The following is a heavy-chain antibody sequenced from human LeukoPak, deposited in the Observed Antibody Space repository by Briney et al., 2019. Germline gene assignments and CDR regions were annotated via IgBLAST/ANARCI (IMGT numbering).Heavy chain of an antibody. D-gene: IGHD5-12*01. CDR2: IHYDGSDE. V-gene: IGHV3-30*02. CDR3: AKDWFLVGYGGAVDI. CDR1: GFTFSNFG. Sequence: GGSLRLSCAASGFTFSNFGMHWVRQAPGKGLEWVTFIHYDGSDESYADSVKGRFTISRDNSKNTLYLQMNSLRVEDTAVYYCAKDWFLVGYGGAVDIWGQGTMVTIST. J-gene: IGHJ3*02.